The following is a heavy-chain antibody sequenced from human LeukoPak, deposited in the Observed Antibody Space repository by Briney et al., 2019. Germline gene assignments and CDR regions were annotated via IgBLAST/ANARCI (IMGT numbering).Heavy chain of an antibody. CDR3: VRRVRYFGQNDY. V-gene: IGHV4-59*08. CDR1: GDSISDYY. J-gene: IGHJ4*02. D-gene: IGHD3-9*01. Sequence: SETLSLTCTFSGDSISDYYWSWLRQPPGKGLEWVAYLYYSGSTVYNPSLKSRVTISVDTSKKQIPLKLSSVTAADSAVYYCVRRVRYFGQNDYWGQGTLVTVSS. CDR2: LYYSGST.